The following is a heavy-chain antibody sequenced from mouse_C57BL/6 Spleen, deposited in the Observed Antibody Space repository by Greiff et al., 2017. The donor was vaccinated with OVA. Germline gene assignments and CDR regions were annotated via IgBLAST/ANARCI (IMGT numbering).Heavy chain of an antibody. CDR1: GYSFTGYY. Sequence: VQLKESGPELVKPGASVKISCKASGYSFTGYYMNWVKQSPEKSLEWIGEINPSTGGTTYNQKFKAKATLTVDKSSSTAYMQLKSLTSEDSAVYYCARSYYAMDYWGQGTSVTVSS. V-gene: IGHV1-42*01. J-gene: IGHJ4*01. CDR3: ARSYYAMDY. CDR2: INPSTGGT.